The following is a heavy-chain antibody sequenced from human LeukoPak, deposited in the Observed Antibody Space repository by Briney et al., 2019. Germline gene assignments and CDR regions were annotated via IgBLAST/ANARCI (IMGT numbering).Heavy chain of an antibody. CDR2: IYTSGST. D-gene: IGHD1-26*01. V-gene: IGHV4-61*02. CDR3: ASQLRSGSYYFDY. Sequence: PSETLSLTCTVSGGSISSGSYYWSWIRQPAGKGLEWIGRIYTSGSTNYNPSLKSRVTISVDTSKNQFSLKLSSVTAADTAVYYCASQLRSGSYYFDYWGQGTLVTVSS. J-gene: IGHJ4*02. CDR1: GGSISSGSYY.